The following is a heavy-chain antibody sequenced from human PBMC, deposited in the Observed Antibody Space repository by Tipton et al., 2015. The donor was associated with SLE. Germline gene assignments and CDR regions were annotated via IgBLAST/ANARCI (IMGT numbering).Heavy chain of an antibody. CDR2: IYHSGSA. D-gene: IGHD3-10*01. J-gene: IGHJ6*02. CDR1: GYSISSGFY. CDR3: ASSSAYYYGVDV. Sequence: TLSLTCSVSGYSISSGFYWGLIRQPPGKGLEWIATIYHSGSAYYNPSLKSRVAISVDTSKNQFSLKLSSVTAADTAVYYCASSSAYYYGVDVWGQGTTVTVSS. V-gene: IGHV4-38-2*02.